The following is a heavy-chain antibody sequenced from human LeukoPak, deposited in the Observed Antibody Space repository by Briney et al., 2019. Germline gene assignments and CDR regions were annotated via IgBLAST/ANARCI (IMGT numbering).Heavy chain of an antibody. Sequence: SETLSLTCIVSGDSISTYYWSWIRQPPGKGLEWIGYIYYSGSTNYNPSLKSRVTISVDTSKNQFSLKLSSVTAADTAVYYCARDGSAAAGSLPLDYWGQGTLVTVSS. J-gene: IGHJ4*02. D-gene: IGHD6-13*01. CDR3: ARDGSAAAGSLPLDY. CDR1: GDSISTYY. CDR2: IYYSGST. V-gene: IGHV4-59*01.